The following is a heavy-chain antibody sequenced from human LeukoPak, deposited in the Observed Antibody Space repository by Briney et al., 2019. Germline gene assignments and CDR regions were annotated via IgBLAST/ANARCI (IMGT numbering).Heavy chain of an antibody. CDR1: GFTFSSYG. V-gene: IGHV3-30*02. CDR3: HCSSGNCYTP. J-gene: IGHJ5*02. D-gene: IGHD2-15*01. CDR2: IRYDGGNK. Sequence: GGSLRLSCAASGFTFSSYGMHWVRQAPGKGLEGVAFIRYDGGNKYYADSVKGRFTISRDNSKNTLYLQMNSLRAEDTAVYYCHCSSGNCYTPWGQGTLVTVSS.